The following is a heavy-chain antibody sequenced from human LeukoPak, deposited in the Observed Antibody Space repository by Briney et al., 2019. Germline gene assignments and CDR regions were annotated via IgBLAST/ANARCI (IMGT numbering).Heavy chain of an antibody. Sequence: GGSLRLSCAASGFTFSSYWMHWVRQAPGKGLVWVSRINSDGSSTSYADSVKGRFTISRDNAKNTLYLQMNSLRAEDTAVYNCARAPGYFDWLLEEYFDYWGQGTLVTVSS. CDR2: INSDGSST. CDR1: GFTFSSYW. D-gene: IGHD3-9*01. V-gene: IGHV3-74*01. CDR3: ARAPGYFDWLLEEYFDY. J-gene: IGHJ4*02.